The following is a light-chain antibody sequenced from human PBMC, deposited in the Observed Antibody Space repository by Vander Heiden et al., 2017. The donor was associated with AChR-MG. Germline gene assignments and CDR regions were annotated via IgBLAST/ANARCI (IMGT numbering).Light chain of an antibody. CDR2: DAS. CDR3: QHYDSLPPT. Sequence: DIQMTQSPSSLSASVGDRVTITCQASQGISNYLNWYQQKPGKAPKLLIYDASTLETGVTSRFSGSGSGTHFTFTISSLQPEDIATYYCQHYDSLPPTFGGGTKVDIK. V-gene: IGKV1-33*01. CDR1: QGISNY. J-gene: IGKJ4*02.